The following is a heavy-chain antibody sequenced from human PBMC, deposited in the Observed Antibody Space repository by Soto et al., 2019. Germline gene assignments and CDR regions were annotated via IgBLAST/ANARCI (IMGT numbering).Heavy chain of an antibody. CDR1: GFTFTSSA. CDR3: AAGIHYGSGSYPYYYYYGMDV. J-gene: IGHJ6*02. D-gene: IGHD3-10*01. Sequence: SVKVSCKASGFTFTSSAVQWVRQARGQRLEWIGWIVVGSGNTNYAQKFQERVTITRDMSTSTAYMELSSLRSEDTAVYYCAAGIHYGSGSYPYYYYYGMDVWGQGTTVTVSS. CDR2: IVVGSGNT. V-gene: IGHV1-58*01.